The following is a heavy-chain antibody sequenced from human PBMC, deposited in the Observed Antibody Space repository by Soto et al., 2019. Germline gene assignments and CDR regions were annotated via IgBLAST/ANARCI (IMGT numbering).Heavy chain of an antibody. J-gene: IGHJ4*02. D-gene: IGHD2-15*01. V-gene: IGHV1-69*05. CDR2: IIPVFGTA. Sequence: SVKVSCKSSGDTFSSYAISWVRQAPGQGLEWMGGIIPVFGTANYAQKFQGRVTITRDTSASTAYMDLSSLRSEDTAVYYCARGPGGPDGPGDYWGQGTLVTVSS. CDR1: GDTFSSYA. CDR3: ARGPGGPDGPGDY.